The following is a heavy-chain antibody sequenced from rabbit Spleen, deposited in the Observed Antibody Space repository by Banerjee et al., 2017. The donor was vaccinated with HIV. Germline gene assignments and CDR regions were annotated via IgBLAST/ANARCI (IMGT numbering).Heavy chain of an antibody. CDR3: ARTESGDLGYER. J-gene: IGHJ4*01. CDR2: IYTGSSGST. Sequence: QSLEESGGDLVKPGASLTLTCTASGFSFSSNYYMSWVRQAPGKGLEWIAYIYTGSSGSTYYATWAKGRFTISKTSSTTVTLQMTSLTAADTATYFCARTESGDLGYERWGPGTLVTVS. D-gene: IGHD7-1*01. V-gene: IGHV1S40*01. CDR1: GFSFSSNYY.